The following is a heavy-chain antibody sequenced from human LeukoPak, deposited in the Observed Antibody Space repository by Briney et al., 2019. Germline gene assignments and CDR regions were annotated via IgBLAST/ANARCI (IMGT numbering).Heavy chain of an antibody. D-gene: IGHD6-13*01. CDR2: ISSSGSTI. CDR1: GFTFSDYY. CDR3: ARVGSSYLYYYYMDV. V-gene: IGHV3-11*01. J-gene: IGHJ6*03. Sequence: GGSLRLSCAASGFTFSDYYMSWIRQAPGKGLEWVSYISSSGSTIYYADSVKGRFTISRDNAKNSLYLQMNSLRAEDTVVYYCARVGSSYLYYYYMDVWGKGTTVTVSS.